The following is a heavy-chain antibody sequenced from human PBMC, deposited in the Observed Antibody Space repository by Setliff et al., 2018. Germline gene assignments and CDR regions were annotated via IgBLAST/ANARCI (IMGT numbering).Heavy chain of an antibody. Sequence: SETLSLTCAVYGGSFSDYYWGWIRQHPGKGLEWIGYIHHTGTTFYNPSLRSRVTISVDTSKNQFSLKLTSLTAADTAVYYCARAKDGYDFDYFDYWGQGTPVTVS. J-gene: IGHJ4*02. CDR3: ARAKDGYDFDYFDY. CDR2: IHHTGTT. CDR1: GGSFSDYY. D-gene: IGHD5-12*01. V-gene: IGHV4-34*09.